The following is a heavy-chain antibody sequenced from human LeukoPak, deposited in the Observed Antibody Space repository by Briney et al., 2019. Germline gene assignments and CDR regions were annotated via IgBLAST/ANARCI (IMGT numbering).Heavy chain of an antibody. V-gene: IGHV4-59*01. D-gene: IGHD4-17*01. CDR2: IYYSGST. J-gene: IGHJ4*02. CDR3: ARVGTVTSFDH. CDR1: DGSISNYY. Sequence: PSETLSLTCTVSDGSISNYYWSWIRQPPGKGLEWIGHIYYSGSTNYNPSLKSRVTISVDTSNNQFSLELSSVTTADTAVYYCARVGTVTSFDHWGQGTLVTVSS.